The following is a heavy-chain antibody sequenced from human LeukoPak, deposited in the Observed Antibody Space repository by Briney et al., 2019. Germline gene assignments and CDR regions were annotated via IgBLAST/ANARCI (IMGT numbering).Heavy chain of an antibody. Sequence: GGSLRLSCTASGFTFRSYSMNWVRQAPGKGLEWVSAIDPSSTYIYYADSVKGRFTISRDNAENSLYLQMNSLRVEDTAVYYCARAPTVLVGYCSSSSCQADYWGQGTLVTVSS. CDR2: IDPSSTYI. J-gene: IGHJ4*02. CDR3: ARAPTVLVGYCSSSSCQADY. D-gene: IGHD2-2*01. CDR1: GFTFRSYS. V-gene: IGHV3-21*01.